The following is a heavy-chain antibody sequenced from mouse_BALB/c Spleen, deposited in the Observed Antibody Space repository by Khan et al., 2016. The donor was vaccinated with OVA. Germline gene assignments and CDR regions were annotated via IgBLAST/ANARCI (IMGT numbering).Heavy chain of an antibody. J-gene: IGHJ2*01. CDR3: ARGNGQSYYFDY. V-gene: IGHV1S136*01. CDR1: GYRFTSYI. Sequence: EVQLQQSGPELVKPGTSVKMSCKASGYRFTSYIIHWVKQKPGQGLEWIGYINPYNGATKYNEKFKGKATLTSDKSSNTAYMELSSLTSEDSVVYYCARGNGQSYYFDYWGQGTTLTVSS. CDR2: INPYNGAT. D-gene: IGHD3-1*01.